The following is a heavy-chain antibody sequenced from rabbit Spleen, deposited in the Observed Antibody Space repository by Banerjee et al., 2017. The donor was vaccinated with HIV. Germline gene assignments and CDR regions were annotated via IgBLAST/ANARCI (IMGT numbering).Heavy chain of an antibody. J-gene: IGHJ6*01. CDR3: ARDTASSFSSYGMDL. CDR1: GFSFSGNYY. Sequence: QEQLVESRGGLVKPGGSLKLSCKASGFSFSGNYYMCWVRQAPGKGLEWIACIHPGSSGSTWYASWAKGRFSISKSTSLNTVTLQMTSLTAADTATYFCARDTASSFSSYGMDLWGPGTLVTVS. D-gene: IGHD8-1*01. CDR2: IHPGSSGST. V-gene: IGHV1S45*01.